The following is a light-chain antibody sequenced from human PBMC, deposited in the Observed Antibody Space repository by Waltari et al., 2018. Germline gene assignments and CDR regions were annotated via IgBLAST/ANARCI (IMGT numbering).Light chain of an antibody. V-gene: IGKV1D-12*01. Sequence: DIQMTQSPSSVSASVGDRVSLTCRASQDIGNWLAWYKHKPGKAPKLLIYAASKLQNGVPSRFSGHGLGTDFTLTIDSLQPEDFATYYCQQANSFPPGVTFGGGTKVE. CDR2: AAS. J-gene: IGKJ4*01. CDR3: QQANSFPPGVT. CDR1: QDIGNW.